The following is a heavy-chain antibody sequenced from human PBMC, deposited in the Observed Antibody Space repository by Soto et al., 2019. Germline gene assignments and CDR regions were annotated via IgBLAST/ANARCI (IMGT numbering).Heavy chain of an antibody. V-gene: IGHV3-23*01. D-gene: IGHD2-8*01. J-gene: IGHJ4*02. CDR2: IGGSGGST. CDR3: VKDQTVEWYAPIAS. Sequence: EVQLLESGGGLVQPGGSLRLSCAASGFDFRSFAMSWVRQAPGKGLEWVSGIGGSGGSTYYADSMKGRFTTSRDNSKNTLYLQMNRLKADDTAVYYCVKDQTVEWYAPIASWGQGTLVTVSS. CDR1: GFDFRSFA.